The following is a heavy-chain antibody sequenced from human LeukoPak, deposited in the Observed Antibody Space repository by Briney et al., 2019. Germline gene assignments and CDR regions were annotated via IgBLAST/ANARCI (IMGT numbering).Heavy chain of an antibody. Sequence: SQTLSLTCAISGDSISSNTASWNRIRQSPARGLEWLGWTYYRSKWYTDYAVSVKGRITINPDPSKNQLSLQLNSVTPEDTAVYYCARGREIWGQGTLVTVSS. V-gene: IGHV6-1*01. CDR2: TYYRSKWYT. D-gene: IGHD5-24*01. CDR1: GDSISSNTAS. CDR3: ARGREI. J-gene: IGHJ4*02.